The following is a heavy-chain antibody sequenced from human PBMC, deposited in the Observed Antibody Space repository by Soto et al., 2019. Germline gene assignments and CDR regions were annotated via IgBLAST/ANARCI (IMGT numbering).Heavy chain of an antibody. CDR3: ARSGYDYYYYMDV. D-gene: IGHD5-12*01. V-gene: IGHV4-39*01. Sequence: TSETLSLTCTVSGGSISSSSYYWGWIRQPPGKGLEWIGSIYYSGSTYYNPSLKSRVTISVDTSKNQFSLKLSSVTAADTAVYYCARSGYDYYYYMDVWGKGTTVTVSS. CDR2: IYYSGST. CDR1: GGSISSSSYY. J-gene: IGHJ6*03.